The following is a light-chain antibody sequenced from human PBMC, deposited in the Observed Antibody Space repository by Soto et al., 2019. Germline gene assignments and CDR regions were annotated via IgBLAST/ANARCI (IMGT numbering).Light chain of an antibody. J-gene: IGLJ2*01. V-gene: IGLV2-14*03. Sequence: QSALTQPASVSGSLGQSITISCTGTRSDIGTYDLVSWYQQHPGKAPQLMIYDVTNRPSGVSNRFSGSKSGNTASLTISGLQAEDEADYYCASYTRTTTLVFGGGTKLTVL. CDR2: DVT. CDR1: RSDIGTYDL. CDR3: ASYTRTTTLV.